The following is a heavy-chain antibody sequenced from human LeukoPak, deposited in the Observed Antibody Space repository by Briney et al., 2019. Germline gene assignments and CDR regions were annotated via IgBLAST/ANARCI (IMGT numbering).Heavy chain of an antibody. D-gene: IGHD5-18*01. Sequence: PSQTLSLTCTVSGGPIITGDYYWSWIRQPPGKGLEWIGYIYYSGSTYYNPSLKSRLTISVDTSKNQFSLKLSSVTAADTAVYYCARVDGYDKCFDYWGQGTLVTVSS. CDR1: GGPIITGDYY. J-gene: IGHJ4*02. CDR3: ARVDGYDKCFDY. V-gene: IGHV4-30-4*01. CDR2: IYYSGST.